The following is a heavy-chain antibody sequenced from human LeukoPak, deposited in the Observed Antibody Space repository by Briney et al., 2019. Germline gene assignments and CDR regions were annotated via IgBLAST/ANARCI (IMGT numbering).Heavy chain of an antibody. Sequence: SETLSLTCTVSGGSISSGSYYWSWIRQPAGKGLEWIGRIYTSGSTNYNPSLKSRVTISVDTSKNQFSLELSSVTAADTAVYYCARDQDDILTGYFFDYWGQGTLVTVSS. D-gene: IGHD3-9*01. J-gene: IGHJ4*02. CDR2: IYTSGST. CDR1: GGSISSGSYY. V-gene: IGHV4-61*02. CDR3: ARDQDDILTGYFFDY.